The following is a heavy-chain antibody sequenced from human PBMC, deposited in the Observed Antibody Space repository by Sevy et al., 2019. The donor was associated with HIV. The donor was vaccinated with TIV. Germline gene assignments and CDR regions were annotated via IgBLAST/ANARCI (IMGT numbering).Heavy chain of an antibody. V-gene: IGHV3-23*01. J-gene: IGHJ4*02. Sequence: GESLKISCAASGFTFNNYAMSWGRQAPGKGLEWVSSINGDGGSTYYADSVKGRFTFSRDNYKNTLYLQMNSLRDEETAVYYRAKDGTKRRTVTTLWVFSSWGQGAMVTV. CDR3: AKDGTKRRTVTTLWVFSS. D-gene: IGHD4-17*01. CDR2: INGDGGST. CDR1: GFTFNNYA.